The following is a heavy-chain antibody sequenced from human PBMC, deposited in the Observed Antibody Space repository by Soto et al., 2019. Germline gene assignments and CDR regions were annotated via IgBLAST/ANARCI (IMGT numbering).Heavy chain of an antibody. CDR3: ARGAYGSGNGHFDY. Sequence: PSQTLSLSCAISGDSVSSNSAVWNWSRQSHSRGLEWLGRTYYRSKWYNDYTVSVKSRITINPDTSKNQFSLQLNSVTPEDTAVYYCARGAYGSGNGHFDYWGQGTLVTVSS. CDR1: GDSVSSNSAV. V-gene: IGHV6-1*01. CDR2: TYYRSKWYN. J-gene: IGHJ4*02. D-gene: IGHD3-10*01.